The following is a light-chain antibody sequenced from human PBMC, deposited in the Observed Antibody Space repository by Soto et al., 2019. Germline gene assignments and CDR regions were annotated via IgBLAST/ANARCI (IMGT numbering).Light chain of an antibody. CDR2: ATS. CDR3: QQTSSFPRT. J-gene: IGKJ4*01. Sequence: DIQMTQSPSSVSASVGDRVTITCRASQGISSWLAWYQQKPGKAPKLLISATSTLQSGVPSRFSGSGSGIDFTLTISSLQAEDLANYFCQQTSSFPRTFGGGTKVEIK. V-gene: IGKV1D-12*01. CDR1: QGISSW.